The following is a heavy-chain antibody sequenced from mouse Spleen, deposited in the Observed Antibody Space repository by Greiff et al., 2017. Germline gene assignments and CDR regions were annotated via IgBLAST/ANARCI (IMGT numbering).Heavy chain of an antibody. D-gene: IGHD2-4*01. Sequence: VQLQQSGTVLARPGASVKMSCKTSGYTFTSYWMHWVKQRPGQGLEWIGAIYPGNSDTSYNQKFKGKAKLTAVTSASTAYMELSSLTNEDSAVYYCTEAYDYDDGRDYFDYWGQGTTLTVSS. CDR2: IYPGNSDT. CDR3: TEAYDYDDGRDYFDY. J-gene: IGHJ2*01. CDR1: GYTFTSYW. V-gene: IGHV1-5*01.